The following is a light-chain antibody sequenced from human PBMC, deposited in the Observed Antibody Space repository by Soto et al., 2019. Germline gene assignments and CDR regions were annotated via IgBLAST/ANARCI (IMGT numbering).Light chain of an antibody. CDR2: DAS. V-gene: IGKV3-11*01. CDR3: QQRSNWLT. CDR1: QSVSSY. J-gene: IGKJ4*01. Sequence: EIVLTQSPATLSLSPGERATLSCRASQSVSSYLAWYQQKPGQAPRLLIYDASNRATGIPARFSGSGSGTDFTITISXLEPEDFAVYYCQQRSNWLTFGGGTKVDIK.